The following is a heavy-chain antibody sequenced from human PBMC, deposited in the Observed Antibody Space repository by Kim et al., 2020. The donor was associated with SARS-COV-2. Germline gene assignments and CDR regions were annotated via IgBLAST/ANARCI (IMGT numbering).Heavy chain of an antibody. J-gene: IGHJ6*02. D-gene: IGHD2-2*01. CDR2: INAGKGNT. Sequence: ASVKVSCKASGYSFSSYAIHWVRQAPGQRLEWMGWINAGKGNTKYSQKFQARVTFTRDTSANTAYMELSSLRSEDTAVYFCARDSGGYCSSTSCLNYGMDVWGQGTGVTVSS. V-gene: IGHV1-3*01. CDR3: ARDSGGYCSSTSCLNYGMDV. CDR1: GYSFSSYA.